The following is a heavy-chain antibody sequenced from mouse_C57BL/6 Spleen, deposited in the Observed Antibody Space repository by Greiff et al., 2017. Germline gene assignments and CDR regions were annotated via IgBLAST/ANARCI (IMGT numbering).Heavy chain of an antibody. Sequence: EVKLMESEGGLVQPGSSMKLSCTASGFTFSDYYMAWVRQVPEKGLEWVANINYDGSSTYYLDSLKSRFIISRDNAKNILYLQMSSLKSEDTATYYCARDDGYYGADWGQGTLVTVAA. J-gene: IGHJ3*01. CDR1: GFTFSDYY. V-gene: IGHV5-16*01. CDR2: INYDGSST. D-gene: IGHD2-3*01. CDR3: ARDDGYYGAD.